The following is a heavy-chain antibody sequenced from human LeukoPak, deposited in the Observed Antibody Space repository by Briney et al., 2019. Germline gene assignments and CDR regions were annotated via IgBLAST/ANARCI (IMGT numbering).Heavy chain of an antibody. CDR1: GFTFSSYE. V-gene: IGHV3-21*01. CDR3: ARDSSWSEFDY. J-gene: IGHJ4*02. Sequence: GGSLRLSCAASGFTFSSYEMNWVRQAPGKGLEWVSSISGSNSYIYYADSVKGRFTISRDNAKNSLYLQMNSLRAEDTAVYYCARDSSWSEFDYWGQGTLVTVSS. D-gene: IGHD6-13*01. CDR2: ISGSNSYI.